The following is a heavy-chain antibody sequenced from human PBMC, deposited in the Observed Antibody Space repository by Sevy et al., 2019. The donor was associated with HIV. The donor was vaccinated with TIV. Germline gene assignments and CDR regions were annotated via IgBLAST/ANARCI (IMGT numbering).Heavy chain of an antibody. Sequence: SETLSLTCSVSGGSISSYFWSWIRQPPGKGLEWIGNIYYTGNTDYNPPLKSRVTMSLDTSKNHFSLRLSSVTAADTAVYYCARDLAARPRVFDYWGQGSLVTVSS. CDR3: ARDLAARPRVFDY. D-gene: IGHD6-6*01. V-gene: IGHV4-59*01. CDR2: IYYTGNT. J-gene: IGHJ4*02. CDR1: GGSISSYF.